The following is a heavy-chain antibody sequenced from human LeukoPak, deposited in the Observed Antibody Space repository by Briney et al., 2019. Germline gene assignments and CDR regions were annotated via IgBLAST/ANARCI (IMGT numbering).Heavy chain of an antibody. CDR1: GFTFDDYA. D-gene: IGHD6-13*01. CDR3: AKVRRAGYSSSWLSFDY. CDR2: ISWNSGSI. V-gene: IGHV3-9*01. J-gene: IGHJ4*02. Sequence: GGSLRLSCAASGFTFDDYAMHWVRQAPGKGLEWVSGISWNSGSIGYADSVKGRFTISRVNAKNSLYLQMNSLRAEDTALYYCAKVRRAGYSSSWLSFDYGGKGTLSPSPQ.